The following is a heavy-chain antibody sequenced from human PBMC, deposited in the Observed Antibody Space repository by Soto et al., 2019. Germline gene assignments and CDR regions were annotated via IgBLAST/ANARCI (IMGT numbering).Heavy chain of an antibody. J-gene: IGHJ4*02. CDR2: IYNTGD. V-gene: IGHV4-59*11. Sequence: KASETLSLTCTVSGDSITTRYWSWIRQPPGKGLEWIGYIYNTGDNYNPSLMGRASMSLDTSKNLFSLRLRSVTAADTAVYYCAGGDHWRLVDYWGRGNLVTVSS. CDR3: AGGDHWRLVDY. D-gene: IGHD3-16*01. CDR1: GDSITTRY.